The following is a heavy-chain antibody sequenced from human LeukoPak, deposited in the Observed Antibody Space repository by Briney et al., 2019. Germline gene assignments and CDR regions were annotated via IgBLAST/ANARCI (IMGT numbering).Heavy chain of an antibody. D-gene: IGHD6-19*01. CDR2: ISSNGGST. CDR1: GFTFSSYA. J-gene: IGHJ4*02. V-gene: IGHV3-64D*06. CDR3: VKEDIAVAAHYTVFDY. Sequence: GGSLRLSCSASGFTFSSYAMHWVRQAPGKGLEYVSAISSNGGSTYYADSVKGRFTISRDNSKNTLYLQMSSLRAEDTAVYYCVKEDIAVAAHYTVFDYWGQGTLVTVSS.